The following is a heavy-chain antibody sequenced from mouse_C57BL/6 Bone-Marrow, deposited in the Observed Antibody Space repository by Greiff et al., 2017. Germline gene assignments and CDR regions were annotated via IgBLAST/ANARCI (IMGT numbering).Heavy chain of an antibody. D-gene: IGHD2-5*01. CDR3: ARKSNYYAMDY. V-gene: IGHV1-66*01. CDR2: IYPGSGNT. CDR1: GYSFTSYY. J-gene: IGHJ4*01. Sequence: VQLQQSGPELVKPGASVKISCKASGYSFTSYYIHWVKQRPGQGLEWIGWIYPGSGNTKYNEKFKGKATLTADTSSSTAYMQLSSLTSEDSAVYYGARKSNYYAMDYWGQGTSVTVSS.